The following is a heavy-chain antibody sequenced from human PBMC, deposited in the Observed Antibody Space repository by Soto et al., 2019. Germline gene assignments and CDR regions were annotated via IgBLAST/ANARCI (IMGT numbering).Heavy chain of an antibody. J-gene: IGHJ4*02. D-gene: IGHD1-26*01. V-gene: IGHV1-8*01. CDR1: GYTFTSYD. CDR3: ASRVGATSFDFDY. CDR2: MNPNSGST. Sequence: HVHLVQSGAEVKKPGASVKVSCKASGYTFTSYDVNWVRLAPGQGLEWMGWMNPNSGSTDYAQKFQGRVTMTRNISISTAYMELSSLRSVDTAVYYCASRVGATSFDFDYWGQGTLVTVSS.